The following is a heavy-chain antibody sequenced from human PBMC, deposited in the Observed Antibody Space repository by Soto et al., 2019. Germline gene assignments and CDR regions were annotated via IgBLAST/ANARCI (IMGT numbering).Heavy chain of an antibody. CDR1: GFAFRSYN. V-gene: IGHV3-21*01. D-gene: IGHD2-21*02. CDR2: ISSGSSNI. J-gene: IGHJ4*02. Sequence: GGSLRLSCAASGFAFRSYNMNWVRQAPGKGLEWVASISSGSSNIYYADSVKGRFTISRDNAKNSLYLQMDSLRAEDSAVYYCASATVVTATFDFWGQGTLVTVSS. CDR3: ASATVVTATFDF.